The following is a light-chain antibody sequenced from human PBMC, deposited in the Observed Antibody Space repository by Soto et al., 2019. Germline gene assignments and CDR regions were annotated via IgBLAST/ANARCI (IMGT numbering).Light chain of an antibody. CDR2: RAS. V-gene: IGKV3-15*01. Sequence: LMTQSPATVSVSPGESATLSCRASQNIYYNVAWYQQRPGQAPRLLIYRASTRAPGVPARFSGSGSGTEFTLTISSLQPEDFTVYSCLQHHNLWAFGQGTKVDIK. CDR3: LQHHNLWA. J-gene: IGKJ1*01. CDR1: QNIYYN.